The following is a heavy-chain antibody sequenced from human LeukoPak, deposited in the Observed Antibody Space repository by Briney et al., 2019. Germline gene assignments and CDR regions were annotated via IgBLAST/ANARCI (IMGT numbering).Heavy chain of an antibody. CDR3: VREAVAADGGFFDY. V-gene: IGHV4-59*01. CDR2: IYYSGST. J-gene: IGHJ4*02. D-gene: IGHD6-19*01. Sequence: SETLSLTCTVSGGSISSYYWSWIRQPPGKGLEWIGYIYYSGSTNYNPSLKSRVTISVDTSKNQFSLKLSSVTAADTAVYYCVREAVAADGGFFDYWGQGTLVTVSS. CDR1: GGSISSYY.